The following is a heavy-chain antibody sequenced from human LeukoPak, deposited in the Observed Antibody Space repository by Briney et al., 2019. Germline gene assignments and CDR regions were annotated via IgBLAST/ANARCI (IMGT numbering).Heavy chain of an antibody. D-gene: IGHD6-19*01. CDR1: GGSITTYH. Sequence: SETLSLTCSVSGGSITTYHGSWIRQPPGKGLEWIGYIYNSGSANYKPSLKSRLTISVDTSKNHFSLKFNSVTAADTAVYYCARAPVTGHWYFDLWGRGTLVTVSS. CDR3: ARAPVTGHWYFDL. J-gene: IGHJ2*01. V-gene: IGHV4-59*01. CDR2: IYNSGSA.